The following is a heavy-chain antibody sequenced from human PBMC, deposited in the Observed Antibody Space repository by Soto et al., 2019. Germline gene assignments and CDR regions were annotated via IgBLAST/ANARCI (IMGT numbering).Heavy chain of an antibody. D-gene: IGHD3-22*01. V-gene: IGHV3-48*02. CDR2: ISSSSSTI. J-gene: IGHJ2*01. CDR1: GFTFSSYS. Sequence: GGSLRLSCAASGFTFSSYSMNWVRQAPGKGLEWVSYISSSSSTIYYADSVKGRFTISRDNAKNSLYLQMNSLRDEDTAVYYCARDSEEYYDSSGYYWYFDLWGRGTLVTVSS. CDR3: ARDSEEYYDSSGYYWYFDL.